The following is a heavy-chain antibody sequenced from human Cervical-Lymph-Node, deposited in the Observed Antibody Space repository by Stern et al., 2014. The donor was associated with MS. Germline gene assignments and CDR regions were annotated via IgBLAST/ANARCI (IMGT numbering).Heavy chain of an antibody. Sequence: QVHLVESGGGVVQPGRSLRLSCAASGFIFSSYGMHWVCQAPGTGLERVAVISDDGSNKYFAESVKGRFSISRDSSKDTLYLQMNRLRPEDTAVYYCARPRLPFYYYYGMDVWGPGTTVTVSS. CDR2: ISDDGSNK. D-gene: IGHD5-18*01. J-gene: IGHJ6*02. V-gene: IGHV3-30*03. CDR1: GFIFSSYG. CDR3: ARPRLPFYYYYGMDV.